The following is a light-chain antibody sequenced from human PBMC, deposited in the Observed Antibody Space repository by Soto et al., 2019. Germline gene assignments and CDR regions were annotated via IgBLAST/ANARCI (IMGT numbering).Light chain of an antibody. CDR3: QHYNSYSEA. J-gene: IGKJ1*01. CDR1: QGISSW. V-gene: IGKV1-5*03. CDR2: KAS. Sequence: DIQMTQSPSSLSASVGDRVTITCRASQGISSWLAWYQQKPGKAPKLLIYKASSLESGVPSRFSGSGSGTEFTLTISSLQPDDFATYYCQHYNSYSEAFGPVTQVEIK.